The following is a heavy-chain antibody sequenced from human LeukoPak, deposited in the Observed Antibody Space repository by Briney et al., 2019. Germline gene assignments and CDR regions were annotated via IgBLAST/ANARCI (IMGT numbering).Heavy chain of an antibody. J-gene: IGHJ4*02. V-gene: IGHV3-74*01. Sequence: GGSLRLSCAASGFTLSSYWMHWARQAPGKGLVWVSRINTDGSSTNYADSVKGRFTISRDNAKNTLYLQMNSLRAEDTAVYYCAREGLRSIVGATSFDYWGQGTLVTVSS. CDR1: GFTLSSYW. CDR2: INTDGSST. D-gene: IGHD1-26*01. CDR3: AREGLRSIVGATSFDY.